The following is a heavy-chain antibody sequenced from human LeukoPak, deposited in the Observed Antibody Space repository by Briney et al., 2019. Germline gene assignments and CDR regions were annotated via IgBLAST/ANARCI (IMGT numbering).Heavy chain of an antibody. J-gene: IGHJ5*02. D-gene: IGHD2-2*03. CDR3: ARDRGYCSSTSCNNWFDP. CDR2: IYYSGST. V-gene: IGHV4-30-4*01. CDR1: GGSISSGDYY. Sequence: SETLSLTCTVSGGSISSGDYYWSWLRQPPGRGLEWIGYIYYSGSTYYNPSLKSRVTISVDTSKNQFSLKLSSVTAADTAVYYCARDRGYCSSTSCNNWFDPWGQGTLVTVSS.